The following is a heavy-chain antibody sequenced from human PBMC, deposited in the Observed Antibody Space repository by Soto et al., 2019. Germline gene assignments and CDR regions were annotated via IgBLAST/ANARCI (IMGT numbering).Heavy chain of an antibody. CDR1: GFTVSSYG. CDR3: ARDQLEGGAFDI. D-gene: IGHD1-1*01. Sequence: GGSLRLSCAASGFTVSSYGMHWVRQAPGKGLEWVAVIWYDGSNKNYADSVKGRFTISRDNSKNTLYLQMNSLRAEDTAVYYCARDQLEGGAFDIWGQGTMVTVSS. V-gene: IGHV3-33*01. CDR2: IWYDGSNK. J-gene: IGHJ3*02.